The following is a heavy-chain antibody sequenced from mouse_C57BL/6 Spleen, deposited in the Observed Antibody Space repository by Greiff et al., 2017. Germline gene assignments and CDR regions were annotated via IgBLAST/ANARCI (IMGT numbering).Heavy chain of an antibody. CDR2: ISSGSSTI. Sequence: DVKLVESGGGLVKPGGSLKLSCAASGFTFSDYGMHWVRQAPEKGLEWVAYISSGSSTIYYADTVKGRFTISRDNTKNTLFLQMTSLRSEDTAMYYCARDYYGSTQRGAMDYWGQGTSVTVSS. CDR1: GFTFSDYG. D-gene: IGHD1-1*01. V-gene: IGHV5-17*01. CDR3: ARDYYGSTQRGAMDY. J-gene: IGHJ4*01.